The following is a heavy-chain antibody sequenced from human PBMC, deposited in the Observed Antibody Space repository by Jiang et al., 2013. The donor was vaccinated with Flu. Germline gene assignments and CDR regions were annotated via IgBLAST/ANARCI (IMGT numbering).Heavy chain of an antibody. CDR3: ARMRYECGGDCYWTFDY. CDR1: GFSLSDLTMG. V-gene: IGHV2-26*01. Sequence: KPTQTLTLTCTVSGFSLSDLTMGXGWIRQPPGKALELLAHIFSNDEKSYSTSLRRRLTISKDTSKSQVVLTMTNMDRGDTATYYCARMRYECGGDCYWTFDYWGQGTLVSVST. D-gene: IGHD2-21*02. J-gene: IGHJ4*02. CDR2: IFSNDEK.